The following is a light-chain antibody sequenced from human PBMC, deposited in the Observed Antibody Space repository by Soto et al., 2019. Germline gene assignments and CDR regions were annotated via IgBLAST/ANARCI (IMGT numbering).Light chain of an antibody. CDR2: AVS. CDR1: SSDVGAYNF. J-gene: IGLJ1*01. Sequence: QSVLTQPRSVSGSPGQSVTISFTGTSSDVGAYNFVSWYQQQPGKAPKLMIYAVSKRPSGVPDRFSGSKSGNTASLTISGLQAEDEADDYCCSYAGSYTYVFGTGTKVTVL. CDR3: CSYAGSYTYV. V-gene: IGLV2-11*01.